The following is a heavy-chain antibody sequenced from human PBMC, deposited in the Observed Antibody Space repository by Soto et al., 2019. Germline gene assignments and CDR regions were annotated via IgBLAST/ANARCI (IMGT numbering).Heavy chain of an antibody. D-gene: IGHD6-6*01. Sequence: GGSLRLSCAASGFSFSDYSMNWVRQAPGKGLEWLSYISRSGSLNYYADSVKGRFTISRDNAKNSLYLEMNSVRDEDTAMYYCARDLEYSSSSYYYYGLDVWGHGTTVTVSS. CDR1: GFSFSDYS. V-gene: IGHV3-48*02. J-gene: IGHJ6*02. CDR2: ISRSGSLN. CDR3: ARDLEYSSSSYYYYGLDV.